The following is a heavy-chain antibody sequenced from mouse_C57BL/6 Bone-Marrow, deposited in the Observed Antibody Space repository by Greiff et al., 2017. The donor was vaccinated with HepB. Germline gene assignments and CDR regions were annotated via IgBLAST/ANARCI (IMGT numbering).Heavy chain of an antibody. Sequence: EVMLVESGPSLVRPSQTLSLTCTVTGFSINSDCYWIWIRQFPGNKLEYIGSTFYSGITYYNPSLESRTYITRDTSKNQFSLKLSSVTTEDTATYYCARTPYYYGSSPYYAMDYWGQGTSVTVSS. J-gene: IGHJ4*01. V-gene: IGHV3-3*01. D-gene: IGHD1-1*01. CDR3: ARTPYYYGSSPYYAMDY. CDR1: GFSINSDCY. CDR2: TFYSGIT.